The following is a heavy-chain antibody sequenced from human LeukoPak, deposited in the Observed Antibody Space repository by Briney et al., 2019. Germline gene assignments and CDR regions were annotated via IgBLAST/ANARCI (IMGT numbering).Heavy chain of an antibody. Sequence: GASVKVSCKASGGTFSSYAISWVRQAPGQGLEWMGGMIPIFGTANYAQKFQGRVTITADESTSTAYMELSSLRSEDTAVYYCAIIPAAMPRYYYYGMDVWGKGTTVTVSS. V-gene: IGHV1-69*13. J-gene: IGHJ6*04. D-gene: IGHD2-2*01. CDR3: AIIPAAMPRYYYYGMDV. CDR2: MIPIFGTA. CDR1: GGTFSSYA.